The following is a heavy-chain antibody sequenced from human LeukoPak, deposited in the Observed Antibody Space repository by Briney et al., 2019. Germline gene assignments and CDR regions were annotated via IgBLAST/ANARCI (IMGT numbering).Heavy chain of an antibody. CDR3: ATEYSSGWYMNFDY. CDR1: GYSFSSYS. D-gene: IGHD6-19*01. Sequence: ASVKVSCKASGYSFSSYSISWVRQAPGQGLEWMGWISAYNGNTNYAQKLQGRVTMTTDTSTSTAYMALRSLRSDDTAVYYCATEYSSGWYMNFDYWGQGTLVTVSS. J-gene: IGHJ4*02. V-gene: IGHV1-18*01. CDR2: ISAYNGNT.